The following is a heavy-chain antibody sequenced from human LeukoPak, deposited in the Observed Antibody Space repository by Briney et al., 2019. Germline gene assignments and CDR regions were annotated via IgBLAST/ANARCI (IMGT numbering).Heavy chain of an antibody. V-gene: IGHV4-39*01. CDR2: IYYSGST. D-gene: IGHD1-1*01. Sequence: SETLSLTCTVPGGSISSSSYYWGWIRQPPGKGLEWIGSIYYSGSTYYNPSLKSRLTISVDTSKNQFSLKLSSVTAADTAVYYCARLGTTGTNWYFDLWGRGTLVTVPS. CDR1: GGSISSSSYY. CDR3: ARLGTTGTNWYFDL. J-gene: IGHJ2*01.